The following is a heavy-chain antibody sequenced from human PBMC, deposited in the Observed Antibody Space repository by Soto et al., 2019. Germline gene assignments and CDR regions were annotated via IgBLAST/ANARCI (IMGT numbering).Heavy chain of an antibody. J-gene: IGHJ3*02. CDR1: GGSISSGGYY. V-gene: IGHV4-31*03. CDR3: ARDDYGDYLGAAFDI. Sequence: QVQLQKSGPGLVKPSQTLSLTCTVSGGSISSGGYYWSWIRQHPGKGLEWIGYIYYSGSTYYNPSLKSRVTISVDTSKNQFSLKLSSVTAADTAVYYCARDDYGDYLGAAFDIWGQGTMVTVSS. D-gene: IGHD4-17*01. CDR2: IYYSGST.